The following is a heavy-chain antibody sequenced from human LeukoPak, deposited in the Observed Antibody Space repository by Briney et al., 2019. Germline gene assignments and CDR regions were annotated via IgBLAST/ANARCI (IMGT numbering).Heavy chain of an antibody. CDR2: ISWNSGSI. J-gene: IGHJ4*02. Sequence: GGPLRLSCAASGFTFGDYAMHWVRQAPGKGLEWVSGISWNSGSIGYADSVKGRFTISRDNAKNSLYLQMNSLRAEDTALYYCAKATDSSGYYYFDYWGQGTLVTVSS. D-gene: IGHD3-22*01. CDR3: AKATDSSGYYYFDY. V-gene: IGHV3-9*01. CDR1: GFTFGDYA.